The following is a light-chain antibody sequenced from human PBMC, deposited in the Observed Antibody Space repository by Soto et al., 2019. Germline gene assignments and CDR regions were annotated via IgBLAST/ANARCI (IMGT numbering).Light chain of an antibody. J-gene: IGKJ2*01. Sequence: EIVLTQTPGTLSLSPGERATLSCRASQSVTSSHLAWYQQKPGQAPRLLIYGASTRATGIPDRFSGSGSDTDFSLTIRRLDPEDFAMYYCLLYFSPDRYTFGQGTQVQIK. CDR3: LLYFSPDRYT. CDR2: GAS. V-gene: IGKV3-20*01. CDR1: QSVTSSH.